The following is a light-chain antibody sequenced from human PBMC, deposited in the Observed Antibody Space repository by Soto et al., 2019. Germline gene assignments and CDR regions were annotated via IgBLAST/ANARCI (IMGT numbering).Light chain of an antibody. J-gene: IGKJ1*01. Sequence: EIVMTQSPGTLSVSPGERATLSCRAGQGVTTNFAWYQQKSGQSPRLLIYDVSIRATGVPARFSGSGSGTEFTLSIGSLQSEDFAVYYCKQYNDWPPTFGQGTKVDIK. CDR2: DVS. V-gene: IGKV3-15*01. CDR1: QGVTTN. CDR3: KQYNDWPPT.